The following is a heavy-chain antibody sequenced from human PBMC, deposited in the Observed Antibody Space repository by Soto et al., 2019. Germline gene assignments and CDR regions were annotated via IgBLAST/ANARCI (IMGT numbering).Heavy chain of an antibody. Sequence: GGSLRLSCAASGFTFSSYWMSWVRQAPGKGLEWLANIKQDGSEKYYVDSVKGRFTISRDNAKNSLYLQMNSLRAEDTAVYYCASIFNAGTPYNGGAFDIWGQGTMVTVSS. J-gene: IGHJ3*02. V-gene: IGHV3-7*01. D-gene: IGHD1-1*01. CDR2: IKQDGSEK. CDR1: GFTFSSYW. CDR3: ASIFNAGTPYNGGAFDI.